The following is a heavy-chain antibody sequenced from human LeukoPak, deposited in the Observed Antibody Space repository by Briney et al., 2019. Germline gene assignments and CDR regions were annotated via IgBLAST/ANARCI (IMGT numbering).Heavy chain of an antibody. J-gene: IGHJ6*02. V-gene: IGHV4-34*01. CDR3: ARGGSPNYYYGSGSYFRGMDV. CDR2: INHSGST. D-gene: IGHD3-10*01. CDR1: GGAFSGYY. Sequence: PSATLSLTCAGYGGAFSGYYWSWLRQPPRKGLEWIGEINHSGSTNYNPSLKSRVTISVDTSKNQFSLKLSSVTAADTAVYYCARGGSPNYYYGSGSYFRGMDVWGQGTTVTVSS.